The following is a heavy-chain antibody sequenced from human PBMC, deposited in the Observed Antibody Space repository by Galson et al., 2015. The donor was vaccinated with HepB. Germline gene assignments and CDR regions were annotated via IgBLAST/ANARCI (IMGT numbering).Heavy chain of an antibody. CDR3: ARGALVVGVAATLNNWFDP. J-gene: IGHJ5*02. Sequence: SVKVSCKVSGYTFSTYSVTWVRQAPGQGLERMGWISAYNRKTNYAQKFQGRVSMTTDTSTSTVYMGLRRLRSDDTAIYYCARGALVVGVAATLNNWFDPWGQGTLVTVSS. CDR2: ISAYNRKT. D-gene: IGHD2-15*01. V-gene: IGHV1-18*01. CDR1: GYTFSTYS.